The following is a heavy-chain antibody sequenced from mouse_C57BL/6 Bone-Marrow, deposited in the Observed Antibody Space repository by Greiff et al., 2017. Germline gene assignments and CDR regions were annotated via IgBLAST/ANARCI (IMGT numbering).Heavy chain of an antibody. CDR1: GFTFSSYT. CDR3: ARRYFDV. Sequence: DVHLVESGGGLVKPGGSLKLSCAASGFTFSSYTMSWVRQTPEKRLEWVATISGGGGNTYYPDSVKGRFTISRDNAKNTLYLQISSLRSEDTALYYCARRYFDVWGTETTVPVSS. J-gene: IGHJ1*03. CDR2: ISGGGGNT. V-gene: IGHV5-9*01.